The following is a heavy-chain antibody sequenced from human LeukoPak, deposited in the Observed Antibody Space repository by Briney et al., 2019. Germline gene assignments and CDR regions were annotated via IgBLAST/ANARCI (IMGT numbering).Heavy chain of an antibody. J-gene: IGHJ4*02. CDR1: GGSFSGYY. CDR2: IYYSGST. D-gene: IGHD2-2*03. Sequence: PSETLSLTCAVYGGSFSGYYWSWIRQPPGKGLEWIGSIYYSGSTYYNPSLKSRVTISVDTSKNQFSLKLSSVTAADTAVYYCARHGSYRDYWGQGTLVTVSS. CDR3: ARHGSYRDY. V-gene: IGHV4-34*01.